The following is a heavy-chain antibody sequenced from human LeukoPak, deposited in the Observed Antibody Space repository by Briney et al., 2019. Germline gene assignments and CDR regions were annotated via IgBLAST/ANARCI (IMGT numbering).Heavy chain of an antibody. Sequence: GGSLRLSCVVSGFMFNRCWMNWVRQAPGKGLEWVAHINPDGRDTYYVDSVKGRFTISRDNAQNSMYLQMNSLRVEDTAVYYCTSWGDTTAEYFQRWGQGTLVTVSS. D-gene: IGHD2-21*02. CDR3: TSWGDTTAEYFQR. J-gene: IGHJ1*01. CDR1: GFMFNRCW. CDR2: INPDGRDT. V-gene: IGHV3-7*01.